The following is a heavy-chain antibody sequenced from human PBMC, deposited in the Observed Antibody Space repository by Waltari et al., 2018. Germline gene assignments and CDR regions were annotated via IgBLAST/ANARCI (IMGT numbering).Heavy chain of an antibody. Sequence: QLKLQEAGPGLVKPSGTLSLTRGFSGDSMSSSDCWSWVRQPPGKGLEWVGQVRGDGITNYNPPSATRVTMSLDTSNNQFSLTMTSATAADTAVYYCAGDRGRGLYLDSWGPGTLVTVSP. D-gene: IGHD2-15*01. V-gene: IGHV4-4*02. CDR1: GDSMSSSDC. CDR2: VRGDGIT. J-gene: IGHJ4*02. CDR3: AGDRGRGLYLDS.